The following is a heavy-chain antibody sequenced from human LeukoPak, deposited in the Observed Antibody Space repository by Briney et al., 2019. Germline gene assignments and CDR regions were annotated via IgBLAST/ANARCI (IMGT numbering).Heavy chain of an antibody. CDR3: ARLLWFGELFGYFDY. J-gene: IGHJ4*02. Sequence: PSETLSLTCTVSGYSISSGYYWGWIRQPPGKGLEWVGSLYHSASTYYDPSLKSRVTVSVDTSKNQFSLKLSSVTAADTAVYYCARLLWFGELFGYFDYWGQGTLVTVSS. D-gene: IGHD3-10*01. V-gene: IGHV4-38-2*02. CDR1: GYSISSGYY. CDR2: LYHSAST.